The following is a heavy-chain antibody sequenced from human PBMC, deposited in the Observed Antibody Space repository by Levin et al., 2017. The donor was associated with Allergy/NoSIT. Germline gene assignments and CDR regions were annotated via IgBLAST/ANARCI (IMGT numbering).Heavy chain of an antibody. CDR2: ISGGGGDT. CDR1: GFIFSDSA. D-gene: IGHD6-13*01. CDR3: AKDVGGVAAAADY. J-gene: IGHJ4*02. Sequence: LSLPCAASGFIFSDSAMNWVRQAPGKGLRWVSAISGGGGDTYYADSVKGRFTISRDNSKNTLYLQMHNLRDDDTAIYYCAKDVGGVAAAADYWGQGTLVTVSS. V-gene: IGHV3-23*01.